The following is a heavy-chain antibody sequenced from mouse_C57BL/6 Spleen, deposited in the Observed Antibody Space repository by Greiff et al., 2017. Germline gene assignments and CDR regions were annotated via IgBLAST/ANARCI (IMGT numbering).Heavy chain of an antibody. Sequence: QVTLKVSGPGILQPSQTLSLTCSFSGFSLSTFGMGVGWIRHPSGKGLVWLAHIGWDDDKYYNPSLKSRLTISKDTSKNQVVLKIANVDTADTATYYCARIAGYDYGGYWGQGTTLTVSS. J-gene: IGHJ2*01. D-gene: IGHD2-4*01. CDR2: IGWDDDK. V-gene: IGHV8-8*01. CDR1: GFSLSTFGMG. CDR3: ARIAGYDYGGY.